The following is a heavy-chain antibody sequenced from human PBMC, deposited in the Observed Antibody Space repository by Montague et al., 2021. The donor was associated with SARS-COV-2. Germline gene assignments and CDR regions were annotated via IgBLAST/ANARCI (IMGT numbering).Heavy chain of an antibody. CDR3: ARQMGQSSIFGVVIQYYFDY. D-gene: IGHD3-3*01. CDR1: GGSISSSNYY. CDR2: IYYSGST. V-gene: IGHV4-39*01. J-gene: IGHJ4*02. Sequence: SETLSLTCTVSGGSISSSNYYWGWIRQPPGKGLEWIGSIYYSGSTYYNPSLKSRVTISVDTSKNQFSLKLSSVTAADTAVYYRARQMGQSSIFGVVIQYYFDYWGQGTLVTVAS.